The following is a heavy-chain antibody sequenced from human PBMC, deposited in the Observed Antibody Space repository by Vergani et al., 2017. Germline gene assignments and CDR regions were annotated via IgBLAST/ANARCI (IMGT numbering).Heavy chain of an antibody. CDR3: ARDPRGYGGDPKYYYYGMDV. CDR2: IIPVLGKT. D-gene: IGHD2-21*02. J-gene: IGHJ6*02. CDR1: GATFRSNT. Sequence: QVQLVQSGAEVKKPGSSVKVSCKASGATFRSNTISWVRQVPGQGLEWMGRIIPVLGKTKYAQEFQGRLKITADTSTSTAYMELTSLRSQDTAVYYCARDPRGYGGDPKYYYYGMDVWGQGTMVTVSS. V-gene: IGHV1-69*08.